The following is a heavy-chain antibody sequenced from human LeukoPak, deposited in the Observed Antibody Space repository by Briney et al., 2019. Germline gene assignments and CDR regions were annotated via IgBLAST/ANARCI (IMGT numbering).Heavy chain of an antibody. CDR1: GGSISSYY. D-gene: IGHD3-22*01. Sequence: SETLSLTCTVSGGSISSYYWSWIRQPPGKGLEWIGYIYYSGSTNYNPSLKSRVTIPVDTSKNQFSLKLSSVTAAATAVYYCASYYDSSGYHDYWGQGTLVTVSS. CDR2: IYYSGST. J-gene: IGHJ4*02. V-gene: IGHV4-59*08. CDR3: ASYYDSSGYHDY.